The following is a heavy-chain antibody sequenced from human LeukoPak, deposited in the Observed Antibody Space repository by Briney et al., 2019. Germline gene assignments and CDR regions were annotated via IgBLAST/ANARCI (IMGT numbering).Heavy chain of an antibody. CDR3: ARDQRRYCSGGSCYRLDY. J-gene: IGHJ4*02. Sequence: ASVKVSCKASGYTFTGYYMHWVRQAPGQGLEWMGWINPNSGGTNYAQKFQGRVTMTRDTSISTAYMELSGLRSDDTAVYYCARDQRRYCSGGSCYRLDYWGQGTLVTVSS. V-gene: IGHV1-2*02. CDR1: GYTFTGYY. D-gene: IGHD2-15*01. CDR2: INPNSGGT.